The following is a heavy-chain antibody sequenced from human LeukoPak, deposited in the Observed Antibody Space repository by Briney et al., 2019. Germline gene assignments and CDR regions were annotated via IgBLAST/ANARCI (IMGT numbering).Heavy chain of an antibody. D-gene: IGHD6-6*01. CDR1: GGSISSGGYY. V-gene: IGHV4-61*02. CDR2: IYTSGCT. J-gene: IGHJ4*02. CDR3: ARDRGEYSRSSGYFDY. Sequence: SQTLSLTCTVSGGSISSGGYYWSWIRQPAGKGLEWIGRIYTSGCTNYNPSLKSRVTISVDTSKNQFSLKLSSVTAADTAVYYCARDRGEYSRSSGYFDYWGQGTLVTVSS.